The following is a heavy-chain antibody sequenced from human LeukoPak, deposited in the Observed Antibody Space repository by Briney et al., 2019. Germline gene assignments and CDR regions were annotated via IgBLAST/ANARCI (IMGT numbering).Heavy chain of an antibody. CDR3: ARENLSPNWGYDY. J-gene: IGHJ4*02. D-gene: IGHD7-27*01. Sequence: SETLSLTCTVSGGSISSYYWSWIRQPPGKGLEWIGHIYYSGSTNYNPSLKSRVTISVDTSKNQFSLKLSSVTAADTAVYYCARENLSPNWGYDYWGQGTLVTVSS. V-gene: IGHV4-59*01. CDR1: GGSISSYY. CDR2: IYYSGST.